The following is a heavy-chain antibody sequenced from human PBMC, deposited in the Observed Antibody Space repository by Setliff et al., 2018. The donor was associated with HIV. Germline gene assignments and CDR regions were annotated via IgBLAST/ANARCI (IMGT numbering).Heavy chain of an antibody. CDR3: ARGLVRNWRQKLGNYAFDI. CDR2: VIPNFGTP. D-gene: IGHD6-13*01. CDR1: GYTFSSYA. J-gene: IGHJ3*02. V-gene: IGHV1-69*13. Sequence: SVKVSCKASGYTFSSYAISWVRQAPGQGLEWMGGVIPNFGTPNYAQKFQGRVTITGDESTSNAYMELSSLRSENTAVYFCARGLVRNWRQKLGNYAFDIWGQGTMVTVSS.